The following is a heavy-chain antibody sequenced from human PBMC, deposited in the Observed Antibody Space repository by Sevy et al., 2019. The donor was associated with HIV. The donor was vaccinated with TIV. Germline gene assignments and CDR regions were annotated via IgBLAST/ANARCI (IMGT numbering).Heavy chain of an antibody. CDR1: GFTLSSYW. Sequence: GGSLRLSCAASGFTLSSYWMSWVRQAPGKGLEWVANIKQDGSEKYYVDSVKGRFTISRDNAKNSLYLQMNSLRVEDTAAYYCAWARAYYYDNSGYSFDYWGQGTLVTVSS. V-gene: IGHV3-7*04. J-gene: IGHJ4*02. CDR3: AWARAYYYDNSGYSFDY. D-gene: IGHD3-22*01. CDR2: IKQDGSEK.